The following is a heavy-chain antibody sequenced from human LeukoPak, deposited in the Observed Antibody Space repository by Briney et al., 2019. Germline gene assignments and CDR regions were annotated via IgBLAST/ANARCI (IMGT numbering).Heavy chain of an antibody. CDR3: ARGLWYYDSSNYFDY. D-gene: IGHD3-22*01. CDR2: IYYSGYT. V-gene: IGHV4-31*03. CDR1: GGSITSGGYY. Sequence: PSETLSLTCTVSGGSITSGGYYWSWIRQHPGKGLEWIGHIYYSGYTYYNPSLKSRVTMSVDTSKNQFSLKLSSVAAADTAVYYCARGLWYYDSSNYFDYWGQGTLVTVSS. J-gene: IGHJ4*02.